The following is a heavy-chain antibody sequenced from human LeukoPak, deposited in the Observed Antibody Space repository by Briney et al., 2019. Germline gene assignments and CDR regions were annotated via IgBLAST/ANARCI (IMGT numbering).Heavy chain of an antibody. CDR2: ISSSSTI. D-gene: IGHD3-22*01. J-gene: IGHJ5*02. CDR3: ARALYYYDSSA. Sequence: GGSLRLSFAASGFTFSMYSMNWVRQAPGKGLEWVSYISSSSTIYYADSVKGRFTISRDNAKSSLYLQMNSLRDEDTAVYYCARALYYYDSSAWGQGAMLTVSS. V-gene: IGHV3-48*02. CDR1: GFTFSMYS.